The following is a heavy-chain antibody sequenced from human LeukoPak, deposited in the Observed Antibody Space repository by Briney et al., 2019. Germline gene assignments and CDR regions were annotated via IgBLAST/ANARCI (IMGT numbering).Heavy chain of an antibody. CDR1: GFTFSSYA. J-gene: IGHJ4*02. V-gene: IGHV3-64*01. D-gene: IGHD2/OR15-2a*01. CDR2: ISSNGYNT. Sequence: AGGSLRLSCATSGFTFSSYAMDWVRQAPGKGLEHVSGISSNGYNTYYANSVKGRFTISRDNSKNTLYLQMGSLRGEDMAVYYCARRPVSSLYYFDYWGQGTLVTVSS. CDR3: ARRPVSSLYYFDY.